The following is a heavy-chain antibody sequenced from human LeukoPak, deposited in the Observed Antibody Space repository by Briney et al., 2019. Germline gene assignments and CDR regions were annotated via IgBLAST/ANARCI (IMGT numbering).Heavy chain of an antibody. CDR2: IKYDGSEK. V-gene: IGHV3-7*01. CDR1: GFTFSSYN. Sequence: PGGSLRLSCAASGFTFSSYNMNWVRQTPGKDLEWVGNIKYDGSEKYYVDSVKGRFTISRDNAKNSLYLHMNSLRVEDTAIYYCARDYVWGSFESYYWGQGALVTVSS. D-gene: IGHD7-27*01. CDR3: ARDYVWGSFESYY. J-gene: IGHJ4*02.